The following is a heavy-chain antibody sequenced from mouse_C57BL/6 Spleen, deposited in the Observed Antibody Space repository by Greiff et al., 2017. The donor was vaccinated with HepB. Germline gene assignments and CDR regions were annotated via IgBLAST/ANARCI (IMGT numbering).Heavy chain of an antibody. CDR1: GFSFNTYA. CDR3: VREDGNSYWYFDV. V-gene: IGHV10-1*01. J-gene: IGHJ1*03. CDR2: IRSKSNNYAT. D-gene: IGHD2-1*01. Sequence: EVQLVESGGGLVQPKGSLKLSCAASGFSFNTYAMNWVRQAPGKGLEWVARIRSKSNNYATYYADSVKDRFTISRDDSESMLYLQMNNLKTEDTAMYYCVREDGNSYWYFDVWGTGTTVTVSS.